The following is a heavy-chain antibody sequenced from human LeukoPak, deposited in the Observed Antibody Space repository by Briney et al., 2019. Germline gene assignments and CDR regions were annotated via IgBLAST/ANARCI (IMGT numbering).Heavy chain of an antibody. Sequence: HPGGSLRLSCAASGFTFSSYAMSWVRQAPGKGLEWVSSITSSGAATYYADSVKGRFTIPRDNSDNTLYLQMNSLRAEDTAVYYCAKDRPNYYGSNGHYYKLNGDCWGQGTLVTVSS. CDR2: ITSSGAAT. D-gene: IGHD3-22*01. CDR1: GFTFSSYA. V-gene: IGHV3-23*01. CDR3: AKDRPNYYGSNGHYYKLNGDC. J-gene: IGHJ4*02.